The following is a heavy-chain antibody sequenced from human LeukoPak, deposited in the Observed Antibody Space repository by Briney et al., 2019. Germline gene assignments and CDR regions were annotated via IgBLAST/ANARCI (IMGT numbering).Heavy chain of an antibody. CDR2: VYYSGST. J-gene: IGHJ4*02. V-gene: IGHV4-59*01. D-gene: IGHD3-10*01. Sequence: SETPSLTCTDSGGSISSYYWSWIRQPPGKGLEWIGYVYYSGSTNYNPSLKSRVTISVDTSKNQFSLNLNSVTAADTAVYYCARSELLWFGRVNSGFDYWGQGILVTVSP. CDR1: GGSISSYY. CDR3: ARSELLWFGRVNSGFDY.